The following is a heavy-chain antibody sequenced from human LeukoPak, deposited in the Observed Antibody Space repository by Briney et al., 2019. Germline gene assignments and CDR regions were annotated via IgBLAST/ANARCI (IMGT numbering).Heavy chain of an antibody. V-gene: IGHV4-31*03. D-gene: IGHD3-10*01. J-gene: IGHJ4*02. CDR1: GGSISSGGYY. CDR3: ARSPSMVAPFDY. CDR2: IYYSGST. Sequence: SQTLSLTCTVSGGSISSGGYYWSWIRQHPGKGLEWIGYIYYSGSTYYNPSLKSRVTISVDTSKNQFSLRLNSVTAADTAVYYCARSPSMVAPFDYWGQGTLSPSPQ.